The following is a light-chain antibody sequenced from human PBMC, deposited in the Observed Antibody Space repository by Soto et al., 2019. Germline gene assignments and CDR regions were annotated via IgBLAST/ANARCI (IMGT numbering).Light chain of an antibody. CDR1: QSVSSK. CDR2: DAS. CDR3: QQYDNWPPYT. V-gene: IGKV3-15*01. J-gene: IGKJ2*01. Sequence: EIVMTQSPATLSVSPGERATLSCRASQSVSSKLAWYQQKPGQDPRLLINDASTRATGVPARFSGSGSGTEFTLTISSLQSEDFAVYYCQQYDNWPPYTFGQGTKLEIK.